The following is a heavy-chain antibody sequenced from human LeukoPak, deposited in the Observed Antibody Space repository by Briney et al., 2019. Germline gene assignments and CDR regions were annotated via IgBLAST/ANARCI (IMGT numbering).Heavy chain of an antibody. Sequence: PSETLSLTCAVYGGSFSGYYWCWIRQPPGKGLEWIGEINHSGSTNYNPSLRSRVTISVDTSKNQFSLKLSSVTAADTAVYYCARVGSYGPEGDFFDYWGQGTLVTVSS. J-gene: IGHJ4*02. CDR2: INHSGST. CDR3: ARVGSYGPEGDFFDY. CDR1: GGSFSGYY. D-gene: IGHD5-18*01. V-gene: IGHV4-34*01.